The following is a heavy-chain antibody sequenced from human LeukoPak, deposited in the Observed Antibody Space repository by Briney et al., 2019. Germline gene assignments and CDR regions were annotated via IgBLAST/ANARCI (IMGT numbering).Heavy chain of an antibody. Sequence: SVKVSCKASGGTFSSYAISWVRQAPGQGLEWMGGIIPIFGTANYAQKFQGRVTITADESTSTAYMELSSLRSEDTAVYYCATALRTWIQLWPLDYWGQGTLVTVSS. CDR1: GGTFSSYA. CDR3: ATALRTWIQLWPLDY. CDR2: IIPIFGTA. V-gene: IGHV1-69*01. J-gene: IGHJ4*02. D-gene: IGHD5-18*01.